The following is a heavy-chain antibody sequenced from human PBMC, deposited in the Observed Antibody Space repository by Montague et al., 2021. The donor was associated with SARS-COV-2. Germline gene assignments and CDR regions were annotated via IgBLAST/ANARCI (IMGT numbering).Heavy chain of an antibody. CDR3: ARRPGTFGAAFDI. D-gene: IGHD3-10*01. CDR2: IYHSGGT. Sequence: SETRSLTCTVSGGPISSDSFYWGWLRQPPGKGLEWIGLIYHSGGTYNGPSLKRRFSISVDTSKNQFSLKVTSVTAADTAVYYCARRPGTFGAAFDIWGLGTMVTVSS. V-gene: IGHV4-39*01. CDR1: GGPISSDSFY. J-gene: IGHJ3*02.